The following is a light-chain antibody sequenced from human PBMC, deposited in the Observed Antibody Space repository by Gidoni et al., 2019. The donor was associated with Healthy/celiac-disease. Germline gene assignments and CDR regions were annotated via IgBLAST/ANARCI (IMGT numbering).Light chain of an antibody. CDR3: QQYGSSPRT. V-gene: IGKV3-20*01. CDR1: QSVSSSY. Sequence: EIVLTQSPGTLSFSPGERATLSCRASQSVSSSYLAWYRQKPGQAPRLLIYGASSRATGIPDRFSGSGSGTDFTLTISRLEPEDFAVYYCQQYGSSPRTFGQGTKVEIK. J-gene: IGKJ1*01. CDR2: GAS.